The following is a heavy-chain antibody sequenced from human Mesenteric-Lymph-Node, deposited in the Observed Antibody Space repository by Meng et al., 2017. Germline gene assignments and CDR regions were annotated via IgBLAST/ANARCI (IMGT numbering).Heavy chain of an antibody. CDR1: GFSLTSYS. CDR2: ISNHSDHM. CDR3: ARARRYSGNYETIYFYY. D-gene: IGHD6-13*01. Sequence: GESLKISCAASGFSLTSYSLGWVRQAPGKGLEWVSSISNHSDHMYYTDSVKGRFTISRDNAKNLLYLQMNSLRAEDTAVYFCARARRYSGNYETIYFYYWGQGTRVTVSS. J-gene: IGHJ4*02. V-gene: IGHV3-21*01.